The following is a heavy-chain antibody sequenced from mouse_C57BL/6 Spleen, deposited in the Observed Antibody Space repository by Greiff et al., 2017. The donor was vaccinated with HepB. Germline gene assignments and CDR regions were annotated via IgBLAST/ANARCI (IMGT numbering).Heavy chain of an antibody. CDR1: GFTFSSYG. D-gene: IGHD2-4*01. J-gene: IGHJ3*01. CDR3: AREQLREFAY. Sequence: VQLKESGGDLVKPGGSLKLSCAASGFTFSSYGMSWVRQTPDKRLEWVATISSGGSYTYYPDSVKGRFTISRDNAKNTLYLQMSSLKSEDTAMYYCAREQLREFAYWGQGTLVTVSA. CDR2: ISSGGSYT. V-gene: IGHV5-6*01.